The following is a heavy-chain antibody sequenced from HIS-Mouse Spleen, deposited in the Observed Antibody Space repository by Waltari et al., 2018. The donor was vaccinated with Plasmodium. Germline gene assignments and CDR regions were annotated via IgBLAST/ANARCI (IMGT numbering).Heavy chain of an antibody. D-gene: IGHD3-16*01. CDR3: ARWGVDAFDI. CDR2: INPNSGGT. V-gene: IGHV1-2*02. J-gene: IGHJ3*02. Sequence: QVQLVQSGAEVKKPGASVQVSCKASGDTFPGSYLLWVRQATGQGLEWMGWINPNSGGTNYAQKFQGRVTMTRDTSISTAYMELSRLRSDDTAVYYCARWGVDAFDIWGQGTMVTVSS. CDR1: GDTFPGSY.